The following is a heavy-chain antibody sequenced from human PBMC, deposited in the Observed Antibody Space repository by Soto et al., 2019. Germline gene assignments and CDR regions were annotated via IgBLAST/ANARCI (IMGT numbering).Heavy chain of an antibody. Sequence: QVQLVQSGAEVKNPAASVKVSCKTSGYTFTSYGIGWARQAPGQGLEWMGWINTYNSNTNYAQNLQGRVTLTTDTSTSTAYMELRSLRSNDTAIYYCAMVDVYVTPSPQDVWGQGTTVTVSS. D-gene: IGHD3-16*01. CDR2: INTYNSNT. CDR1: GYTFTSYG. J-gene: IGHJ6*02. V-gene: IGHV1-18*01. CDR3: AMVDVYVTPSPQDV.